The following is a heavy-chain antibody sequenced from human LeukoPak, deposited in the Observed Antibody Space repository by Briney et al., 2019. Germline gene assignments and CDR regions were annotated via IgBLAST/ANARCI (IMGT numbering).Heavy chain of an antibody. J-gene: IGHJ5*02. CDR1: GFTFDDYA. Sequence: GGSLRLSCAASGFTFDDYAMHWVRQVPGKGLEWVSGISWNSGSTGYAGSVKGRFTMSRDNTKNSPYLQMNSLTPDDTALYYCVRGNFGPAQWFDPWGQGTLVTVSS. CDR3: VRGNFGPAQWFDP. CDR2: ISWNSGST. V-gene: IGHV3-9*01. D-gene: IGHD3/OR15-3a*01.